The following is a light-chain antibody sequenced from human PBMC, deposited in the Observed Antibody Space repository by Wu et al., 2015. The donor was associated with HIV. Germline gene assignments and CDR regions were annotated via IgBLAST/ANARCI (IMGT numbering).Light chain of an antibody. Sequence: EIVMTQSPAILSVSPGERATLSCRASQNINFNLAWYQQKPGQAPRLLIYGASTRATDIPARFSGSGSGTDFTLTISSLQPEDFATYHCQQSYSTPRTFGQGTKLEIK. CDR2: GAS. J-gene: IGKJ2*02. CDR1: QNINFN. V-gene: IGKV3-15*01. CDR3: QQSYSTPRT.